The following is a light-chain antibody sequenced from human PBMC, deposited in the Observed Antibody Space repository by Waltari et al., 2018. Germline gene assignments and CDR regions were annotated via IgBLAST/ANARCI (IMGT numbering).Light chain of an antibody. J-gene: IGKJ4*01. CDR2: GAS. V-gene: IGKV3-15*01. Sequence: EIVMTQSPATLSVSPGERATLSSRASERVSSNVAWYQQKPGQAPRLLTYGASTRATGVPAKFRGSGSGTDFTLTISSLQSEDFAVYYCQQYYHWVAFGGGTWVQIK. CDR3: QQYYHWVA. CDR1: ERVSSN.